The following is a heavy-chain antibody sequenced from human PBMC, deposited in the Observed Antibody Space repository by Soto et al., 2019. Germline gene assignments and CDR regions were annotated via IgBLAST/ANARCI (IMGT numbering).Heavy chain of an antibody. CDR3: AKDRPVGNSYGHLGY. D-gene: IGHD5-18*01. Sequence: PGGSLRLSCAASGFTFSNYAMTWVRQAPGKGLEFVSFISATGGSTYYADSVRGRFTLSRDNSKNTLYLQMNSLRAEGTAVYYCAKDRPVGNSYGHLGYWGQGTLVTVSS. J-gene: IGHJ4*02. CDR1: GFTFSNYA. CDR2: ISATGGST. V-gene: IGHV3-23*01.